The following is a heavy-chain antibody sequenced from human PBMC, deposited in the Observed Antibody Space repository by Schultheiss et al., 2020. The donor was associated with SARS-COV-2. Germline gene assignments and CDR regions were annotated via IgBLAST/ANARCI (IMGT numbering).Heavy chain of an antibody. J-gene: IGHJ6*02. V-gene: IGHV4-59*01. CDR2: IYYSGST. Sequence: SQTLSLTCTVSGGSISSYYWSWIRQPPGKGLEWIGYIYYSGSTNYNPSLKSRVTISVDTSKNQFSLKLSSVTAADTAVYYCARVDCSSTSCYERDYYYYGMDVWGQGTRVTVSS. CDR1: GGSISSYY. D-gene: IGHD2-2*01. CDR3: ARVDCSSTSCYERDYYYYGMDV.